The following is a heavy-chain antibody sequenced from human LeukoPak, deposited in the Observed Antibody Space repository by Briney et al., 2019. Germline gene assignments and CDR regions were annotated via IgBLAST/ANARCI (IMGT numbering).Heavy chain of an antibody. CDR2: IYYRGST. D-gene: IGHD3-22*01. J-gene: IGHJ4*02. CDR3: ARLSGFSSGHYYSDY. CDR1: GGSISSDY. Sequence: SETLSLTCTVSGGSISSDYWSWIRQPPGKGLEWIGYIYYRGSTNYNPSLKSRVTISVDTSKNQFSLKLSSVTAADTAVYYCARLSGFSSGHYYSDYWGQGTLVTVSS. V-gene: IGHV4-59*01.